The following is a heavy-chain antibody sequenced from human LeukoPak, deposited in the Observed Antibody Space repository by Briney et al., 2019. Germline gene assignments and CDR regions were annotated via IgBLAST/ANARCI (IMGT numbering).Heavy chain of an antibody. D-gene: IGHD6-13*01. J-gene: IGHJ4*02. CDR2: IRYDGSNK. CDR1: GFTFSSYG. CDR3: AKEGGSSWYFDY. V-gene: IGHV3-30*02. Sequence: GGPLRLPCAASGFTFSSYGMHWVRQAPGKGLEWVAFIRYDGSNKYYADSVKGRFTISRDNSKNTLYLQMNSLRAEDTAVYYCAKEGGSSWYFDYWGQGTLVTVSS.